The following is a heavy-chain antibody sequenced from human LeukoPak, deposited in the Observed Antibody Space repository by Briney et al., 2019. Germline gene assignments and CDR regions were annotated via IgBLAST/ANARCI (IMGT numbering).Heavy chain of an antibody. V-gene: IGHV1-69*05. Sequence: EASVKVSCKASGGTFSSYAISWVRQAPGQGLEWMGGIIPILGTANYAQKFQGRVTITTDESTSTAYMELSSLRSEDTAVYYCARTNDYGDYALLFWGQGTLVTVSS. CDR1: GGTFSSYA. CDR3: ARTNDYGDYALLF. CDR2: IIPILGTA. J-gene: IGHJ4*02. D-gene: IGHD4-17*01.